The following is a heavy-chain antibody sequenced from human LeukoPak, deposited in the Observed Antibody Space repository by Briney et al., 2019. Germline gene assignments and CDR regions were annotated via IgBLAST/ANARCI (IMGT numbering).Heavy chain of an antibody. CDR1: GGSISSSSFY. CDR2: ISYSGFT. D-gene: IGHD1-26*01. Sequence: PSETLFLTCTVSGGSISSSSFYWGWISQPPGKGLERLGSISYSGFTYYNPSLNRRVTIRVDTSKNQFSLNLSSVTAAGTAVYYSARRGSYLRGWFDPWGQGTLVTVSS. J-gene: IGHJ5*02. CDR3: ARRGSYLRGWFDP. V-gene: IGHV4-39*07.